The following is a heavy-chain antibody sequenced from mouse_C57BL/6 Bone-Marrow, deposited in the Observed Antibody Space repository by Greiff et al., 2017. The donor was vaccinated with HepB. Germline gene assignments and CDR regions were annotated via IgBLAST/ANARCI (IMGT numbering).Heavy chain of an antibody. CDR3: ARDRDYQAAY. Sequence: EVQLVESGGGLVKPGGSLKLSCAASGFTFSDYGMHWVRQAPEKGLEWVAYISSGSSTIYYADTVKGRFTISRDNAKNILFLQMTSLRSEDTAMYYCARDRDYQAAYWGQGTLVTVSA. CDR2: ISSGSSTI. CDR1: GFTFSDYG. V-gene: IGHV5-17*01. D-gene: IGHD5-5*01. J-gene: IGHJ3*01.